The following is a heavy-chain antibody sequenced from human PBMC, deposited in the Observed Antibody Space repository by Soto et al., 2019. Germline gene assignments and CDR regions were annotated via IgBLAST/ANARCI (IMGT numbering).Heavy chain of an antibody. J-gene: IGHJ4*02. Sequence: LSLTCTVSGGSISSYYWSWIRQPPGKGLEWIGYIYYSGSTNYNPSLKSRVTISVDTSKNQFSLKLSSVTAADTAVYYCARSLRGYCSGGSCYPNEYNFDYWGQGTLVTVSS. CDR2: IYYSGST. D-gene: IGHD2-15*01. CDR3: ARSLRGYCSGGSCYPNEYNFDY. V-gene: IGHV4-59*08. CDR1: GGSISSYY.